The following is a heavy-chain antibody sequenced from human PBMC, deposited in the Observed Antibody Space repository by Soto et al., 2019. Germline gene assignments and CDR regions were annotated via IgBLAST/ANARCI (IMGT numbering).Heavy chain of an antibody. Sequence: LSLTCAASGGSISSGGYSWSWIRQPPGKGLEWIGYIYYSGSTYYNPSLKSRVTISVDTSKNQFSLKLSSVTAADTAVYYCARDKDTAILSHWFDPWGQGTLVTVSS. D-gene: IGHD5-18*01. CDR3: ARDKDTAILSHWFDP. CDR2: IYYSGST. J-gene: IGHJ5*02. V-gene: IGHV4-31*11. CDR1: GGSISSGGYS.